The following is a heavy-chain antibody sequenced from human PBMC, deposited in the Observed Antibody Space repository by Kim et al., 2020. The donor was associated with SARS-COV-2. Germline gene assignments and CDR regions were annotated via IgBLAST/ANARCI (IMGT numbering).Heavy chain of an antibody. J-gene: IGHJ4*02. Sequence: GWSLRLSCAASGFTFSSYGMHWVRQAPGKGLEWVAVIWYDGSNKYYADSVKGRFTISRDNSKNTLYLQMNSLRAEDTAVYYCARDGGLRWIFDYWGQGTLVTVSS. CDR2: IWYDGSNK. CDR1: GFTFSSYG. CDR3: ARDGGLRWIFDY. D-gene: IGHD4-17*01. V-gene: IGHV3-33*01.